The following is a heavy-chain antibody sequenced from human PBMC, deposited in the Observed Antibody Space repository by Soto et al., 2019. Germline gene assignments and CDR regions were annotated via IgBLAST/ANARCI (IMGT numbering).Heavy chain of an antibody. CDR1: GFTFSSYA. Sequence: QVQLVESGGGVVQPGRSLRLSCAASGFTFSSYAMHWVRQAPGKGLEWVAVISYDGSNKYYADSVKGRFTISRDNSKNTLYLQMNSLRAEDTAVYYCARDGRQYCSGGSCYLLAYWGHGTLVTVSS. D-gene: IGHD2-15*01. J-gene: IGHJ4*01. V-gene: IGHV3-30-3*01. CDR2: ISYDGSNK. CDR3: ARDGRQYCSGGSCYLLAY.